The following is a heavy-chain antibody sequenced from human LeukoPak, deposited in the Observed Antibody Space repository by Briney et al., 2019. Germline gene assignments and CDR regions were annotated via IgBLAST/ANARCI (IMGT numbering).Heavy chain of an antibody. D-gene: IGHD3-22*01. J-gene: IGHJ3*02. CDR2: IYSGGST. Sequence: PGGSLRLSCAASGFTVSSNYMSWVRQAPGKGLEWVSVIYSGGSTYYADSVKGRFTISRHNSKNTLYLQMNSLRAEDTAVYYCARPYYYDSSGPGDAFDIWGQETKVTGSS. CDR1: GFTVSSNY. CDR3: ARPYYYDSSGPGDAFDI. V-gene: IGHV3-53*04.